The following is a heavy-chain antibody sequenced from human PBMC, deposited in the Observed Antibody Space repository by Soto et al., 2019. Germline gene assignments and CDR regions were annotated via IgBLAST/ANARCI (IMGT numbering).Heavy chain of an antibody. V-gene: IGHV1-18*01. J-gene: IGHJ6*02. CDR2: SSSYNGNT. Sequence: QVQMVHSGAEVQNPVASVTVSCKASGYTLSRQGFGRARKAPVQGLAWRGSSSSYNGNTRYAQKFQGRVTLTPDTSTSTVYMELRDIRSDDSATYYWARDRGVVIPAVTYGMDVWGQGTPVTGSS. D-gene: IGHD2-2*01. CDR1: GYTLSRQG. CDR3: ARDRGVVIPAVTYGMDV.